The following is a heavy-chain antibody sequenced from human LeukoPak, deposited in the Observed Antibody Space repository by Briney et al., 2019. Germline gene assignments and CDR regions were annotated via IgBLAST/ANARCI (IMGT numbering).Heavy chain of an antibody. CDR3: AREGKNYYDSSWFDP. CDR2: IYYSGST. Sequence: SETLSLTCTVSGGSLSSYYWSWIRQPPGKGLEWIGYIYYSGSTNYNPSLKSRVTISVDTSKNQFSLKLSSVTAADTAVYYCAREGKNYYDSSWFDPWGQGTLVTVSS. V-gene: IGHV4-59*01. D-gene: IGHD3-22*01. CDR1: GGSLSSYY. J-gene: IGHJ5*02.